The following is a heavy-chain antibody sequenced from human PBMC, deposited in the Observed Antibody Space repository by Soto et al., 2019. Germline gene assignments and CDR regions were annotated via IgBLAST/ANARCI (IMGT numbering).Heavy chain of an antibody. Sequence: ASVKVSCKASGYTFTIYGINWVRQAPGQGLEWMGWISPDNGNTNYAHKLQGRVTMTTDTSTSTAYMELRSLRSDDTAVYYCARALGYSGYAGMDVWGQGTTVTVSS. CDR1: GYTFTIYG. J-gene: IGHJ6*02. V-gene: IGHV1-18*01. D-gene: IGHD5-12*01. CDR2: ISPDNGNT. CDR3: ARALGYSGYAGMDV.